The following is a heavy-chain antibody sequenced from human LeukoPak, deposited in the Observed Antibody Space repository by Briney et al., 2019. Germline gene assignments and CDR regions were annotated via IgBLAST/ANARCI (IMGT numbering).Heavy chain of an antibody. CDR1: GGSFSGYY. D-gene: IGHD2-2*01. CDR2: INHSGST. J-gene: IGHJ5*02. Sequence: SETLSLTCAVYGGSFSGYYWSWIRQPPGKGLEWIGEINHSGSTNYNPSLKSRVTISVDTSKNQFSLKLSSVTAADTAVCYCARNVGYCSSTSCPSSWGQGTLVTVSS. CDR3: ARNVGYCSSTSCPSS. V-gene: IGHV4-34*01.